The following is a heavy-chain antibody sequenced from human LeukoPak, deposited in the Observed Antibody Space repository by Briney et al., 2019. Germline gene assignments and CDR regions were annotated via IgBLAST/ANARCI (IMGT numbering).Heavy chain of an antibody. D-gene: IGHD1-26*01. J-gene: IGHJ4*02. CDR1: GFTVSSNH. Sequence: PGGSLRLSCAASGFTVSSNHMNWVRQAPGKGLEWVSIIYYGGNTFYADSVKGRFTISRDNSKNTLYLQINSLGAEDTAVYYCAALSGVGVKIGFDHWGQGALVVVSS. CDR3: AALSGVGVKIGFDH. CDR2: IYYGGNT. V-gene: IGHV3-66*01.